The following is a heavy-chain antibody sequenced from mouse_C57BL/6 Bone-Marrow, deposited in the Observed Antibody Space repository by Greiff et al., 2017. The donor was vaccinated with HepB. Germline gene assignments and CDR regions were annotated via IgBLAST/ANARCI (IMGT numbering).Heavy chain of an antibody. CDR2: IYPSDSET. CDR3: ARSDGYYWFAY. Sequence: QVQLQQPGAELVRPGSSVKLSCKASGYTFTSYWMDWVKQRPGQGLEWIGNIYPSDSETHYNQKFKDKATLTVDKSSSTAYMQLSSLTSEDSAVYYCARSDGYYWFAYWGQVTLVTVSA. V-gene: IGHV1-61*01. D-gene: IGHD2-3*01. CDR1: GYTFTSYW. J-gene: IGHJ3*01.